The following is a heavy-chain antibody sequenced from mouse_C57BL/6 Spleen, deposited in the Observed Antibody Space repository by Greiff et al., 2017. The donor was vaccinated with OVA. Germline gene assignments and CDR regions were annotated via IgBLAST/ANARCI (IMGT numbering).Heavy chain of an antibody. V-gene: IGHV5-17*01. CDR1: GFTFSDYG. CDR2: ISSGSSTI. CDR3: ATRGFPWFAY. J-gene: IGHJ3*01. Sequence: EVQRVESGGGLVKPGGSLKLSCAASGFTFSDYGMHWVRQAPEKGLEWVAYISSGSSTIYYADTVKGRFTISRDNAKNTLFLQMTSLRSEDTAMYYCATRGFPWFAYWGQGTLVTVSA.